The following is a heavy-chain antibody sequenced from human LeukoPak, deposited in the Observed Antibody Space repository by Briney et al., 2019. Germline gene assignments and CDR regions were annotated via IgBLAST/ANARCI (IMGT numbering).Heavy chain of an antibody. CDR2: ISYDGSNK. Sequence: PGGSLRLSCAASGFTFSSYAMHWVRQAPGKGLEWVAVISYDGSNKYYADSVKGRFTISRDNSKNTLYLQMNSLRAEDTAVYYCAKDPYSSSPYYFDYWGQGTLVTVSS. D-gene: IGHD6-13*01. CDR1: GFTFSSYA. CDR3: AKDPYSSSPYYFDY. J-gene: IGHJ4*02. V-gene: IGHV3-30-3*01.